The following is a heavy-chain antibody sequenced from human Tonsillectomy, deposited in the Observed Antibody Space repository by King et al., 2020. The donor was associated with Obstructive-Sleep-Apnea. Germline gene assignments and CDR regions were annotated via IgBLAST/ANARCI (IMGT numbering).Heavy chain of an antibody. Sequence: VQLVESGGGVVQPGRSLRLSCAASGFTFSSFAIHWVRQAPGKGLEWVAVISYDGSNKYYADSVKGRFTISRDNSKNTLYLQMNSLRPEDTAVYFCAGSNYYGSGRYLDYWGQGTPVTVSS. CDR3: AGSNYYGSGRYLDY. CDR1: GFTFSSFA. J-gene: IGHJ4*02. V-gene: IGHV3-30-3*01. D-gene: IGHD3-10*01. CDR2: ISYDGSNK.